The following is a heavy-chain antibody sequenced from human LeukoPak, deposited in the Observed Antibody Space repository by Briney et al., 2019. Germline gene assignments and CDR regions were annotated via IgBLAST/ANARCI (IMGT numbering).Heavy chain of an antibody. CDR1: GGTFSSYA. J-gene: IGHJ4*02. CDR3: ARHSSRGHYYEFDF. D-gene: IGHD3-22*01. CDR2: IVPVIGVA. Sequence: SVKVSCKASGGTFSSYAISWVRQAPGQGLEWVGGIVPVIGVATYAQSLQGRVIITADRSTNTAYKELSSLRFEDSAVYFCARHSSRGHYYEFDFWGQGSLVTVSS. V-gene: IGHV1-69*10.